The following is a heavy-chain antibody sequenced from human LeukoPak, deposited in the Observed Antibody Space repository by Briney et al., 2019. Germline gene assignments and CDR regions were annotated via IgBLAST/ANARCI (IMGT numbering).Heavy chain of an antibody. D-gene: IGHD6-13*01. J-gene: IGHJ4*02. V-gene: IGHV4-34*01. CDR3: ARETSAAGEFDY. CDR2: INHSGST. Sequence: SETLSLTCAVYGGSFSGYYWSRIRQPPGKGLEWIGEINHSGSTNYNSSLKSRVTISVDTSKNQFSLKLSSVTAADTAVYYCARETSAAGEFDYWGQGTLVTVSS. CDR1: GGSFSGYY.